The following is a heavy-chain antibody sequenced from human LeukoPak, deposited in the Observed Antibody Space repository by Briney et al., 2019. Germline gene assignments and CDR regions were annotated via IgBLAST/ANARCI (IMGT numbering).Heavy chain of an antibody. J-gene: IGHJ4*02. CDR3: AREDSAAGTVFDY. CDR1: GYTITGYY. Sequence: VASVKVSCKASGYTITGYYMHWVRQAPGQGLEWMGWINPNSGGTNYAQKFQGGVTMTRDTSISTAYMELSRLRSDDTAVYYCAREDSAAGTVFDYWGQGTLVTVSS. D-gene: IGHD6-13*01. CDR2: INPNSGGT. V-gene: IGHV1-2*02.